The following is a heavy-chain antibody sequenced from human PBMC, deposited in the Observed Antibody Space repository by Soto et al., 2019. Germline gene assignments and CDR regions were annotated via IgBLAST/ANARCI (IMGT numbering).Heavy chain of an antibody. J-gene: IGHJ4*02. CDR3: ARGDCSGGSCYSGLYY. V-gene: IGHV1-18*01. CDR2: ISAYNGNT. CDR1: GYTFTSYG. D-gene: IGHD2-15*01. Sequence: ASGKVSCKASGYTFTSYGISWVRQAPGRGLEWVGWISAYNGNTNYAQKLQGRVTMTTDTSTSTAYMELRSLRSDDTAVYYCARGDCSGGSCYSGLYYWGQGTLVTVSS.